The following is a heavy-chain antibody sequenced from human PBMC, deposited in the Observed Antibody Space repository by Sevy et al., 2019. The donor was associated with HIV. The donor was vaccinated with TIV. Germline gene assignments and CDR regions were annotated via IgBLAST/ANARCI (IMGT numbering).Heavy chain of an antibody. CDR3: ARVRDYGSGSFSPWFGP. D-gene: IGHD3-10*01. Sequence: SETLSLTCTVSGGSVTTGYWSWIRQPPGKGPEWIGYVYDIGRTAYSPSRKSRVTISLDTTKNQFSLQLNSITAADTAVYYCARVRDYGSGSFSPWFGPWGQGTLVTVSS. J-gene: IGHJ5*02. CDR2: VYDIGRT. CDR1: GGSVTTGY. V-gene: IGHV4-59*02.